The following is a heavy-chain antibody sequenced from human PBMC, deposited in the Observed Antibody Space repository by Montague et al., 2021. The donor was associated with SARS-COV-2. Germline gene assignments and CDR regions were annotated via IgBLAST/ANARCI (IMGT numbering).Heavy chain of an antibody. CDR1: GFTFSTYW. V-gene: IGHV3-7*03. D-gene: IGHD1-26*01. J-gene: IGHJ3*01. Sequence: SLRLSCAAPGFTFSTYWMTWVRQAPGKGLEWVANIKGDGSNKHFVDSVEGRFTISRDNAKNSLYLLMTNPRVDDTAVYYCARDTTSFNSGIYYDAFDVWGQGTMVTVSS. CDR3: ARDTTSFNSGIYYDAFDV. CDR2: IKGDGSNK.